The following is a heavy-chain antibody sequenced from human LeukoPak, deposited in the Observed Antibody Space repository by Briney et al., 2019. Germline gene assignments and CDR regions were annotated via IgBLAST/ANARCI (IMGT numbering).Heavy chain of an antibody. J-gene: IGHJ4*02. Sequence: GGSLRLSCAASGFTFSSYSMNWVRQAPGKGLEWVSSISSSSSYIYYADSVKGRFTISRDNAKNSLYLQMNNLRAEDTAVYYCARGLRFLEWLSSAELDYWGQGTLVTVSS. CDR1: GFTFSSYS. CDR2: ISSSSSYI. CDR3: ARGLRFLEWLSSAELDY. V-gene: IGHV3-21*01. D-gene: IGHD3-3*01.